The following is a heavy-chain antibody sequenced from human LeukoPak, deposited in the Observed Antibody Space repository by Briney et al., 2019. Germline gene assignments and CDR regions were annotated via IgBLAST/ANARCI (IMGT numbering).Heavy chain of an antibody. V-gene: IGHV4-59*01. J-gene: IGHJ6*03. Sequence: SETLSLTCIVSGGSISSYYWSWIRQPPGKGLEWIGYIYYSGSTNYNPSLKSRVTISVDTSKNQFSLKLSSVTAADTAVYYCARVGGYLYYYYMDVWGKGTTVTVSS. CDR3: ARVGGYLYYYYMDV. D-gene: IGHD3-22*01. CDR1: GGSISSYY. CDR2: IYYSGST.